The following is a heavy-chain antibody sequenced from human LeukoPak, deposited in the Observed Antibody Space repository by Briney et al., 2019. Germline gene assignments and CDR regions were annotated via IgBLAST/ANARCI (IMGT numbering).Heavy chain of an antibody. J-gene: IGHJ4*02. Sequence: GGSLSLSCAASGFTFSSYWRSWVRQAPGKGLGWVANIKQDGSEKYYVDSVKGRFTISRDNAKNLLYLQMNSLRAEDTAAYYCASDYYDFWSGYFDYWGQGTLVTVSS. CDR3: ASDYYDFWSGYFDY. CDR2: IKQDGSEK. V-gene: IGHV3-7*01. CDR1: GFTFSSYW. D-gene: IGHD3-3*01.